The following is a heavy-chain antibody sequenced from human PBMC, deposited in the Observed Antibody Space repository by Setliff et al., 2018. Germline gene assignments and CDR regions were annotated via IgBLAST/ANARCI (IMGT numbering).Heavy chain of an antibody. CDR1: GYTFSNYG. J-gene: IGHJ6*01. D-gene: IGHD3-3*01. Sequence: ASVKVSCKPSGYTFSNYGVSWVRQAPGQGLEWMGWISGYDGNTKYAQNLHGRVTMTTDTSTTTAYMELRSLRSDDTAVYYCARERIYDGLNYNGMDVWGQETTVTVSS. CDR3: ARERIYDGLNYNGMDV. CDR2: ISGYDGNT. V-gene: IGHV1-18*01.